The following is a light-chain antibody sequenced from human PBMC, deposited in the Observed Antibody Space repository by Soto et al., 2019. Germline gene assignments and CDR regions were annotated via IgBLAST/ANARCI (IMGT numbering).Light chain of an antibody. J-gene: IGLJ2*01. CDR2: RNN. Sequence: QSVLTQPPSASGTPGQRVTISCSGSSSNIGSNYVYWYHQLPGTAPKLVIYRNNQRPSGVPDRISGSKSGTSASLAISGLRSEDEADYYCQSYDSSLSGSKVVFGGGTKVTVL. CDR3: QSYDSSLSGSKVV. V-gene: IGLV1-47*01. CDR1: SSNIGSNY.